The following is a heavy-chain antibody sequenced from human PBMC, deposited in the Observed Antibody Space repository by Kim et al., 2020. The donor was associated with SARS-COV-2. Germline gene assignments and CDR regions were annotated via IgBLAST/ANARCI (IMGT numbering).Heavy chain of an antibody. CDR3: ARGYGSGSPYGMDV. CDR1: GGSISSGGYS. CDR2: IYYSGST. V-gene: IGHV4-30-2*01. Sequence: SETLSLTCAVSGGSISSGGYSWSWIRQPPGKGLEWIGYIYYSGSTYSNPSLKSRVTISVDRSKNQFSLKLSSVTAADTAVYYCARGYGSGSPYGMDVWGRGTTVTVSS. J-gene: IGHJ6*02. D-gene: IGHD3-10*01.